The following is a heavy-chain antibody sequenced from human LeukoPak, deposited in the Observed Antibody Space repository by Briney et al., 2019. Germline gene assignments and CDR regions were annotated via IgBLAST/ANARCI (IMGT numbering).Heavy chain of an antibody. J-gene: IGHJ4*02. CDR1: GDSISSYY. CDR2: IYYIGST. V-gene: IGHV4-59*01. D-gene: IGHD3-10*01. CDR3: ARAYYYGSGSMDY. Sequence: SSETLSLTCTVSGDSISSYYWSWIRQPPGKGLEWIGYIYYIGSTNYNPSLKSRVTISVDTSKNQFSLKLSSVTAADTAVYYCARAYYYGSGSMDYWGQGTLVTVSS.